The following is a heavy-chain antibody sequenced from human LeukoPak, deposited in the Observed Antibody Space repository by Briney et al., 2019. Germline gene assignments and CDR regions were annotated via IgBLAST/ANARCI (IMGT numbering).Heavy chain of an antibody. V-gene: IGHV3-23*01. CDR1: GFTFSSYA. CDR3: AKLGLGSTSTYNPLGH. J-gene: IGHJ4*02. D-gene: IGHD2-2*02. Sequence: PGRSLRLSCAASGFTFSSYAMSWVRQAPGKGLEWVSAISGSGGNTYYTDSVKGRFTISRDNSKNTLYLQMNSLRAGDTAVYYCAKLGLGSTSTYNPLGHWGQGTLVTVSS. CDR2: ISGSGGNT.